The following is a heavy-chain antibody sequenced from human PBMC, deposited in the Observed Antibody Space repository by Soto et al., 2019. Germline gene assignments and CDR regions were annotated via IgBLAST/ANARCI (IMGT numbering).Heavy chain of an antibody. J-gene: IGHJ6*02. V-gene: IGHV1-69*13. D-gene: IGHD1-7*01. CDR1: GGTFSSYA. Sequence: ASVKVSCKASGGTFSSYAISWVRQAPGQGLEWMGGIIPIFGTANYAQKFQGRVTITADESTSTAYMELSSLRSEDTAVYYFARVHWNYRDPELHYYYGMDVWGQGTTVTVSS. CDR2: IIPIFGTA. CDR3: ARVHWNYRDPELHYYYGMDV.